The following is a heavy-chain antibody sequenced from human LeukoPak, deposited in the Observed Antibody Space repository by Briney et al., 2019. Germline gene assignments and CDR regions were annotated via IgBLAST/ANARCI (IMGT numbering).Heavy chain of an antibody. CDR3: TRDAVVGTGIAFDV. Sequence: SVKVSCKASGGTFSIYAISWVRQAPGQGLEWMGGIIPIFGTANYAQKFQGRVTITADESTSTAYMELSSLRSEDTAVYYCTRDAVVGTGIAFDVWGQGTMVTVSS. D-gene: IGHD4-23*01. CDR1: GGTFSIYA. J-gene: IGHJ3*01. CDR2: IIPIFGTA. V-gene: IGHV1-69*13.